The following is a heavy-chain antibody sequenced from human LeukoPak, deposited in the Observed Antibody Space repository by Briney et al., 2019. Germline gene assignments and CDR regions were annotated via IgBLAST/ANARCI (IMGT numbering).Heavy chain of an antibody. CDR3: ATAAVYYDSSGYQHFDY. CDR1: GYTLTELS. V-gene: IGHV1-24*01. D-gene: IGHD3-22*01. CDR2: FDPEDGET. J-gene: IGHJ4*02. Sequence: GASVKVSCKVSGYTLTELSMHWVRQAPGKGREWMGGFDPEDGETIYAQKFQGRVTMTEDTSTDTAYMELSSLRSEDTAVYYCATAAVYYDSSGYQHFDYWGQGTLVTVSS.